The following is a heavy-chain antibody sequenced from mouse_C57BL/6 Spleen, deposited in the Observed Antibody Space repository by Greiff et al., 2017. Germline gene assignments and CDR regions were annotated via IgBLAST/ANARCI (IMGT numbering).Heavy chain of an antibody. V-gene: IGHV5-9-1*02. Sequence: EVQGVESGEGLVKPGGSLKLSCAASGFTFSSYAMSWVRQTPEKRLEWVAYISSGGDYIYYADTVKGRFTISRDNARNTLYLQMSSLKSEDTAMYYCTREDGNYGYFDYGGQGTTLTVSS. CDR1: GFTFSSYA. CDR3: TREDGNYGYFDY. CDR2: ISSGGDYI. J-gene: IGHJ2*01. D-gene: IGHD2-1*01.